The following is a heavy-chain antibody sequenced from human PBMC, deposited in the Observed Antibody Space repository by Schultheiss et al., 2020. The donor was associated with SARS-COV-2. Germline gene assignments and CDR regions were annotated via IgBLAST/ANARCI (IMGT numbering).Heavy chain of an antibody. CDR3: ARDRTYCGGDCQGLYYYYGMDV. V-gene: IGHV3-21*01. CDR1: GFTVSSNY. CDR2: ISGSGGST. Sequence: GGSLRLSCAASGFTVSSNYMSWVRQAPGKGLEWVSAISGSGGSTYYADSVKGRFTISRDNAKNSLYLQMNSLRAEDTAVYYCARDRTYCGGDCQGLYYYYGMDVWGQGTTVTVSS. D-gene: IGHD2-21*02. J-gene: IGHJ6*02.